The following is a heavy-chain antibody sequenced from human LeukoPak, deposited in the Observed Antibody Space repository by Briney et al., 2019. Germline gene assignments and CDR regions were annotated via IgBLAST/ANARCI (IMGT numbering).Heavy chain of an antibody. CDR3: ARGRKSMHFDY. CDR2: ISAYNGNT. J-gene: IGHJ4*02. V-gene: IGHV1-18*01. D-gene: IGHD2/OR15-2a*01. Sequence: ASVKVSCKASGYTFTSYGISWVRQAPGQGLEWMGWISAYNGNTNYAQKFQGRVTMTRDTSTSTVYMELSSLRSEDTAVYYCARGRKSMHFDYWGQGTLVTVSS. CDR1: GYTFTSYG.